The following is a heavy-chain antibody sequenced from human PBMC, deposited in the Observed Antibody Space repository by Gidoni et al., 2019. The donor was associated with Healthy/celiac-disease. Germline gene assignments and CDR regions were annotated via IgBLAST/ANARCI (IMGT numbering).Heavy chain of an antibody. CDR2: IIPILGIA. D-gene: IGHD5-12*01. CDR3: ARDPSEGDGYNFLGDY. Sequence: QVQLVQSGAEVKKSGSSVKVSCKVSGGTFSSYTIGWVRQAPGQGLEWMGRIIPILGIANYAQKFQGRVTITSDKSTSTAYMELSSLRSEDTAVYYCARDPSEGDGYNFLGDYWGQGTLVTVSS. CDR1: GGTFSSYT. V-gene: IGHV1-69*08. J-gene: IGHJ4*02.